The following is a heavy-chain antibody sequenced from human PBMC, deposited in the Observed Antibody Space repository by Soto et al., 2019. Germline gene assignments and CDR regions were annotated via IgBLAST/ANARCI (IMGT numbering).Heavy chain of an antibody. CDR2: IYYSGST. J-gene: IGHJ4*02. CDR3: ARAHDIWGGRQQPIDS. CDR1: GGSISSYY. V-gene: IGHV4-59*12. D-gene: IGHD2-15*01. Sequence: SETLSLTCTVSGGSISSYYWSWIRQPPGKGLEWIGYIYYSGSTNYNPSLKSRVTISVDTSKNQFSLKLSSVTAADTAVYYCARAHDIWGGRQQPIDSWGQGTLVTVSS.